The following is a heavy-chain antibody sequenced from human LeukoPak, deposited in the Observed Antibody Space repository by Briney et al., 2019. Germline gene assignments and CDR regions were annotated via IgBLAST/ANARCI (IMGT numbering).Heavy chain of an antibody. J-gene: IGHJ4*02. CDR1: GFTFSSYA. CDR3: AKEAGDYYDSSGYYSTDFDY. Sequence: GGSLRLSCEASGFTFSSYAMSWVRQAPGKGLEWVSAISGSGGSTYYADSVKGRFTISRDNSKNTLYLQMNSLRAEDTAVYYCAKEAGDYYDSSGYYSTDFDYWGQGTLVTVSS. D-gene: IGHD3-22*01. CDR2: ISGSGGST. V-gene: IGHV3-23*01.